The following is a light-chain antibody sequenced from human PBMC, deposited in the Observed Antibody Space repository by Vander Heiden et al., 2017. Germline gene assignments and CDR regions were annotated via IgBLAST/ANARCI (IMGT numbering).Light chain of an antibody. V-gene: IGKV3-20*01. CDR3: QQYGSSPT. CDR2: GAS. CDR1: QTVSSSY. Sequence: EIVFTQSPGTLSLSPGERATLSCRASQTVSSSYLAWYQQKPGQAPRLLISGASSWATGIPNRFSGRESGTDFTLTISSLEPEDFAVYYCQQYGSSPTFGQGTKVEIK. J-gene: IGKJ1*01.